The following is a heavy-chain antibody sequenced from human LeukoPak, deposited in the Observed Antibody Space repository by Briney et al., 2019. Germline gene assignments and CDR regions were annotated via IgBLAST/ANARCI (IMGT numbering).Heavy chain of an antibody. J-gene: IGHJ6*03. CDR3: ARAAGRGGSRHYYYYMDV. V-gene: IGHV4-39*07. Sequence: SETLSLTCTVSGGSISSSSYYWGWIRQPPGKGLEWIGSIYYSGSTYYNPSLKSRVTISVDTSKNQFSLKLSSVTAADTAVYYCARAAGRGGSRHYYYYMDVWGKGTTVT. D-gene: IGHD2-15*01. CDR2: IYYSGST. CDR1: GGSISSSSYY.